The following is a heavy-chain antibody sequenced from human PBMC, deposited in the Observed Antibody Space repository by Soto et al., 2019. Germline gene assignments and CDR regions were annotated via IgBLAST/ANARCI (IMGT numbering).Heavy chain of an antibody. J-gene: IGHJ5*02. V-gene: IGHV4-34*01. CDR3: ARVNQRPSSFNCLDP. Sequence: KGLEWIGEINHSRNTNYDPSLKSRFTVSVDTSKNQFSLQLSSVTAADTAVYYCARVNQRPSSFNCLDPWGQGTLVTVSS. CDR2: INHSRNT. D-gene: IGHD2-2*01.